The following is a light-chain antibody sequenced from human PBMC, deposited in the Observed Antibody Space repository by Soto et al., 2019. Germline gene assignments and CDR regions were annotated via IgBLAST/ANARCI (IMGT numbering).Light chain of an antibody. CDR3: QNYNSAPFT. J-gene: IGKJ3*01. V-gene: IGKV1-27*01. CDR1: QGIRYY. CDR2: TAS. Sequence: DIQMTQSPSSLSASVGDRVTITYRASQGIRYYLAWYQQKPGKVPKLLIHTASTLQSGVPSRFSGSGSGTDFTLTISSLQPEDVATYYCQNYNSAPFTFGPGTKVDIK.